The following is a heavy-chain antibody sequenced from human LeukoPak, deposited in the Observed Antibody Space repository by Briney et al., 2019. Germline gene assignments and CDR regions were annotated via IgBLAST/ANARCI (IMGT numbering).Heavy chain of an antibody. CDR3: ARARFLEWLLYYAFDI. D-gene: IGHD3-3*01. Sequence: SETLSLTCTVSGGSISSSSYYWGWIRQPPGKGLEWIGSTYYSGSTYYNPSLKSRVTISVDTSKNQFSLKLSSVTAADTAVYYCARARFLEWLLYYAFDIWGQGTMVTVSS. CDR2: TYYSGST. CDR1: GGSISSSSYY. V-gene: IGHV4-39*01. J-gene: IGHJ3*02.